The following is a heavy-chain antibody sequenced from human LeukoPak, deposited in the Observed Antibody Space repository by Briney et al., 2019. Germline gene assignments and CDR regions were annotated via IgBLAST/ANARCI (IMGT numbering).Heavy chain of an antibody. CDR2: IKQDGSEK. CDR3: AKLRRRYYDSSGYYYAPYYFDY. D-gene: IGHD3-22*01. J-gene: IGHJ4*02. CDR1: GFTFSSCL. V-gene: IGHV3-7*01. Sequence: PGGSLRLSCAASGFTFSSCLMSWVRQAPGKGLEWVANIKQDGSEKYYVDSVKGRFTISRDNAKNSLYLQMNSLRAEDTAVYYCAKLRRRYYDSSGYYYAPYYFDYWGQGTLVTVSS.